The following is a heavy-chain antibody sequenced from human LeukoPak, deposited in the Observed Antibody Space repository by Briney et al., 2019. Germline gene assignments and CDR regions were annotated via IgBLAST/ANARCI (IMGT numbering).Heavy chain of an antibody. V-gene: IGHV3-53*01. D-gene: IGHD1-26*01. CDR2: IYSDGDK. J-gene: IGHJ4*02. Sequence: GGSLRLSCAASGFTVSTHFMTWVRHAPGKGLEWLSIIYSDGDKYYGAAVKGRFTISRDNSKNTVFLQMDSLRVEDTAVYYCAREGRGATNFDSWGQGTLVTVSP. CDR1: GFTVSTHF. CDR3: AREGRGATNFDS.